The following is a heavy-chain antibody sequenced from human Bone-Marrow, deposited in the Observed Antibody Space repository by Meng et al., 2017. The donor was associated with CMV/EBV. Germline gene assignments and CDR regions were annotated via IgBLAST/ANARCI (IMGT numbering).Heavy chain of an antibody. D-gene: IGHD6-13*01. J-gene: IGHJ6*02. Sequence: GESLKISCAASGFIFSDYSMNWIRQAPGKGLEWVSSISRDNNYIYYKDSVKGRFTISRDNAKNSLYLRMNSLRAEDTAVYYCARDLYDSSSSYYYYYYYGMDVWGQGTTVTVSS. CDR1: GFIFSDYS. V-gene: IGHV3-21*01. CDR2: ISRDNNYI. CDR3: ARDLYDSSSSYYYYYYYGMDV.